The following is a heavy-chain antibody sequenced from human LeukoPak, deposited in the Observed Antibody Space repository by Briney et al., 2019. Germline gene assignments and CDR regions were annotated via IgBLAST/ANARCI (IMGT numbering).Heavy chain of an antibody. CDR2: ISSSGSTI. CDR1: GFTFSDYY. CDR3: ARDRSRYYYDSSGYYINY. J-gene: IGHJ4*02. D-gene: IGHD3-22*01. Sequence: GGSLGLSCAASGFTFSDYYMSWIRQAPGKGLEWVSYISSSGSTIYYADSVKGRFTISRDNAKNSLYLQMNSLRAEDTAVYYCARDRSRYYYDSSGYYINYWGQGTLVTVSS. V-gene: IGHV3-11*01.